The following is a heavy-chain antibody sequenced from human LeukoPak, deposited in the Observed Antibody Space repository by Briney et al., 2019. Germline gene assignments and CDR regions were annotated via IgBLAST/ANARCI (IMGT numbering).Heavy chain of an antibody. CDR2: MDPNSGNT. CDR3: ARGFQRIDP. CDR1: GYTFTSYD. V-gene: IGHV1-8*03. Sequence: ASVKVSCKASGYTFTSYDINWVRQATGQGLEWMGWMDPNSGNTGYAQKVQGRVTITRETPISTGYRELSSQRSEDKAVLYCARGFQRIDPWGQGTLVTVSS. J-gene: IGHJ5*02.